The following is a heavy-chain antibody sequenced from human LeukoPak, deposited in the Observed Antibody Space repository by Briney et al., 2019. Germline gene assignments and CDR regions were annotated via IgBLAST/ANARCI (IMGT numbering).Heavy chain of an antibody. D-gene: IGHD1-20*01. V-gene: IGHV4-59*01. CDR2: IYYNGIS. CDR1: GGSISGYY. J-gene: IGHJ6*02. CDR3: AKILNGTGPTMDV. Sequence: PSETLSLTCTVSGGSISGYYWSWIRQPPGKGLEWIAYIYYNGISNYNPSLKSRVIISVDSSKNQFSLKLTSVTAADTAVYYCAKILNGTGPTMDVWGQGTTVTVSS.